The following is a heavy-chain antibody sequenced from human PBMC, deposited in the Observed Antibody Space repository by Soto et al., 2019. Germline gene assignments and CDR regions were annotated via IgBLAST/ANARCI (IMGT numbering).Heavy chain of an antibody. CDR3: VTDQSVAGPTNFVS. J-gene: IGHJ4*02. V-gene: IGHV3-74*03. D-gene: IGHD6-19*01. Sequence: EVQLVESGGGLVQPGGSLRLSCVASGFTFRKYWMHWVRQVPGKGLLWVSRIDTDGRETMYADSVKGRFTISRDNAKNTLFLQMDSLRAEDTAIYFCVTDQSVAGPTNFVSWGQGTLVTVSP. CDR2: IDTDGRET. CDR1: GFTFRKYW.